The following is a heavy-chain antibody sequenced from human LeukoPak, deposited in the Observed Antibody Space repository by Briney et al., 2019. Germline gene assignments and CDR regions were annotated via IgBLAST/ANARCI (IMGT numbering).Heavy chain of an antibody. J-gene: IGHJ3*02. CDR2: IRYDASNK. D-gene: IGHD1-1*01. Sequence: GGSLRLSCAASGFTFSSYGMHWVRQAPGKGLEWVAFIRYDASNKYYADSVKGRFTISRDNSKNTLYLQMNSLSAEDTAVYYCAKIGTTGTTQYPAGHDAFDIWGQGTMVTVS. V-gene: IGHV3-30*02. CDR1: GFTFSSYG. CDR3: AKIGTTGTTQYPAGHDAFDI.